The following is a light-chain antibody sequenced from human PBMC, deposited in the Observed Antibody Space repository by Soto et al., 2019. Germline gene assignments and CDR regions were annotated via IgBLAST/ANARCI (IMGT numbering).Light chain of an antibody. J-gene: IGKJ4*01. V-gene: IGKV3-20*01. CDR2: GAS. CDR1: QSVSSSY. Sequence: EIVLTQSPGTLSLSPGERATLSCRASQSVSSSYLAWYQQKPGQAPRLLIYGASSRATGIQDKFSGSGSGTDFTITISRLEPEDFAVYYCQQYGSSPLTFGGGTKVEIK. CDR3: QQYGSSPLT.